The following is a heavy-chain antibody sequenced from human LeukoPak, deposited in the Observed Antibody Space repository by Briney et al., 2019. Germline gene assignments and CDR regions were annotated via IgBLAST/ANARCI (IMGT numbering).Heavy chain of an antibody. Sequence: PGGSLRLSCAASGFTFSSYVMHWVRQAPGKGLEWVAVISYDGSNKYYADSVKGRFTISRDNSKNTLYLQMNSLRAEDTAVYYCAVQPPLHYYDSFYWGQGTLVTVSS. CDR3: AVQPPLHYYDSFY. D-gene: IGHD3-22*01. CDR1: GFTFSSYV. CDR2: ISYDGSNK. J-gene: IGHJ4*02. V-gene: IGHV3-30-3*01.